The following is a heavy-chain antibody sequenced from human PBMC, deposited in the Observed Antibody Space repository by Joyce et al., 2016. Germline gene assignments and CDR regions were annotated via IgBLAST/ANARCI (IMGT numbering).Heavy chain of an antibody. D-gene: IGHD2-2*01. CDR3: TTSPTVAS. CDR2: AIGGNT. J-gene: IGHJ5*01. V-gene: IGHV3-23*01. Sequence: AIGGNTFYADSVGGRFTISRDNSKNTLYLQINSLRAEDTGIYYCTTSPTVASWGQGTLVTVSS.